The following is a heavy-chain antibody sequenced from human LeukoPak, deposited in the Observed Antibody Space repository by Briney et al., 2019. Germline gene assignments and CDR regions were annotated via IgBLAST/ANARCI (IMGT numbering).Heavy chain of an antibody. J-gene: IGHJ4*02. CDR1: GVTVSSNY. D-gene: IGHD1-26*01. V-gene: IGHV3-53*04. CDR2: IYGGGST. Sequence: GGSLRLSCAASGVTVSSNYMSWVRQAPGKGLEWVSIIYGGGSTYYADSVMGRFTISGHNSKNTLYLQMNTLRPEDTAVYYCARDGVGGFDYWGQGTLVTVSS. CDR3: ARDGVGGFDY.